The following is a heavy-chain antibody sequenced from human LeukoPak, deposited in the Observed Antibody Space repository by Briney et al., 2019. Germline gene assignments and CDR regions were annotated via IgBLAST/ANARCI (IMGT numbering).Heavy chain of an antibody. D-gene: IGHD1-26*01. CDR2: VSSTGSTT. Sequence: GGSLRLSCSTSGFTINDYFMSWVRQAPGKGLTWVAYVSSTGSTTYYADSVKGRFTISRDNAKNSLFLQMNSLRVEDTALYYCARDSGTYYFVYWGQGALVTVSS. J-gene: IGHJ4*02. CDR1: GFTINDYF. CDR3: ARDSGTYYFVY. V-gene: IGHV3-11*01.